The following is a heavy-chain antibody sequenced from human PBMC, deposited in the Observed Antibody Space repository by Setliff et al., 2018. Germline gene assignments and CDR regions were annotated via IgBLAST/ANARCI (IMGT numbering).Heavy chain of an antibody. CDR3: TRDQDYYGMDV. J-gene: IGHJ6*02. V-gene: IGHV4-34*01. CDR1: GGSFSTYY. Sequence: PSETLSLTCAVYGGSFSTYYWIWIRQPPGKGLEWIGEINHSGSTNYNPSLKSRVTISRDNTKNSLYLQMNSLRGEDTAVYHCTRDQDYYGMDVWGQGTTVTVSS. CDR2: INHSGST.